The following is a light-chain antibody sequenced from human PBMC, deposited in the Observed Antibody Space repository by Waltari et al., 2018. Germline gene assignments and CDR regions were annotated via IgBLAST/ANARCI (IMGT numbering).Light chain of an antibody. CDR2: WAS. V-gene: IGKV4-1*01. Sequence: DVVMTQSPDSLAVYLGERASINCKSSQTILYTSNNKSYLAWYQQKPGQPPKLLIYWASTRESGVPDRFSGSGSGTDFTLTISSLQAEDVAVYYCQQYYSTPQTFGQGTKVEIK. CDR1: QTILYTSNNKSY. CDR3: QQYYSTPQT. J-gene: IGKJ1*01.